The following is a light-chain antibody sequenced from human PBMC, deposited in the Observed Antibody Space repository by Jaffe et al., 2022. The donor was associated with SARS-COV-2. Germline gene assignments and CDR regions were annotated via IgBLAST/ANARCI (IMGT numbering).Light chain of an antibody. CDR3: QQSYSTPLT. Sequence: DIQMTQSPSSLSASVGDRVTITCRASQGINRYLNWYQQQPGKAPKLLIYAASSLQSGVPSRFSGSGSGTYFTLTISSLQPEDFATYYCQQSYSTPLTFGGGTKVEI. J-gene: IGKJ4*01. CDR2: AAS. CDR1: QGINRY. V-gene: IGKV1-39*01.